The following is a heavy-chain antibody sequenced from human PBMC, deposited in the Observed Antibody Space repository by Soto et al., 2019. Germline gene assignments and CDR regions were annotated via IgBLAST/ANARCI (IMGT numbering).Heavy chain of an antibody. D-gene: IGHD6-6*01. V-gene: IGHV1-69*13. J-gene: IGHJ6*02. CDR3: ARDKIAARPSLYYYGMDV. Sequence: AASVKVSCKASGGTFSSYAISWVRQAPGQGLEWMGGIIPIFGTANYAQKFQGRVTITADESTSTAYMELSSLRSEDTAVYYCARDKIAARPSLYYYGMDVWGQGTTVTVS. CDR2: IIPIFGTA. CDR1: GGTFSSYA.